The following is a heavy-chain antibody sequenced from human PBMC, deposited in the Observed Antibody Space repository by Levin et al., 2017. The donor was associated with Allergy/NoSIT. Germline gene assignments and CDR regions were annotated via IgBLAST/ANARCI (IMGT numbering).Heavy chain of an antibody. V-gene: IGHV1-18*01. J-gene: IGHJ6*02. CDR3: ARGGFWSGYHTVYAMDV. CDR2: ISGDNGDT. CDR1: LQTFTTKG. D-gene: IGHD3-3*01. Sequence: PMASVKVSCKASLQTFTTKGIAWVRQAPGQGLEWMGWISGDNGDTRYAQKVQGRVTVTAETSTDTVYMELRSLTSDDTAVYYCARGGFWSGYHTVYAMDVWGQGTAVIVSS.